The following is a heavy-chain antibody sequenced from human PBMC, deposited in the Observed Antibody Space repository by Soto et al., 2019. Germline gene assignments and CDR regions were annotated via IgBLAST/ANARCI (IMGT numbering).Heavy chain of an antibody. CDR3: ARDRVYTGCSGADY. V-gene: IGHV1-18*01. J-gene: IGHJ4*02. Sequence: QVHLVQSGAEVKKPGSSVRVSCKTSGYTFSNYAISWVRQAPGQGLEGMGWINTGSGYTNYAHDRVTMTKDESTYTAYLEVTSLRSDDTAIYYCARDRVYTGCSGADYWGQGTLVTVSS. D-gene: IGHD2-8*02. CDR2: INTGSGYT. CDR1: GYTFSNYA.